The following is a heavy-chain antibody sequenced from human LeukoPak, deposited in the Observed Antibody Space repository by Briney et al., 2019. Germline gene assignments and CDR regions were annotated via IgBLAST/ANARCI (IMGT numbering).Heavy chain of an antibody. CDR3: ARDGPHYDILTGYLDY. J-gene: IGHJ4*02. CDR1: GFTFSSYA. Sequence: GRSLRLSCAASGFTFSSYAMHWVRQAPGKGLEWVAVISYDGSNKYYADSVKGRFTISRDNSKNTLYLRMNSLRAEDTAVYYCARDGPHYDILTGYLDYWGREPWSPSPQ. D-gene: IGHD3-9*01. CDR2: ISYDGSNK. V-gene: IGHV3-30*04.